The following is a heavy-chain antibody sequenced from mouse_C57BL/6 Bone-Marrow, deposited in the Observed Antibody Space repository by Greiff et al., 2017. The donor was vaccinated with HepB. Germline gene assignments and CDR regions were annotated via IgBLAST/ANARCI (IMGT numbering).Heavy chain of an antibody. CDR1: GFSLTSYA. CDR2: IWTGGGT. J-gene: IGHJ3*01. CDR3: ARIDYDGGYGYDRFAY. D-gene: IGHD2-2*01. Sequence: QVQLKESGPGLVAPSQSLSITCTVSGFSLTSYAISWVRQPPGKGLEWLGVIWTGGGTNYNSALKSRLSISKDNSKSQVFLKMNSLQTDDTARYYCARIDYDGGYGYDRFAYWGQGTLVTVSA. V-gene: IGHV2-9-1*01.